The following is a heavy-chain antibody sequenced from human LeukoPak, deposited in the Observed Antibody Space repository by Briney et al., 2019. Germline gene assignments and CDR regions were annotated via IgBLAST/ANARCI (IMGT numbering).Heavy chain of an antibody. J-gene: IGHJ4*02. V-gene: IGHV4-34*01. CDR2: INHSGST. CDR1: GGSFSGYY. Sequence: SETLSLTCAVYGGSFSGYYWSWLRQPPGKGLEWIGEINHSGSTNNNPSLKSRVTISVDTSKNQFSLKLSSVTAADTAVYYCARDRAREFDYWGQGTLVTVSS. CDR3: ARDRAREFDY. D-gene: IGHD6-6*01.